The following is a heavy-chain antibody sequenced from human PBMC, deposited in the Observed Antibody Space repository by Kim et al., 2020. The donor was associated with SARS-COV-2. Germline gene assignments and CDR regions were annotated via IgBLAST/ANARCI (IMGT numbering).Heavy chain of an antibody. Sequence: GGSLRLSCAAFGFSITTYGVHWVRQTPGRGLEWVAVMWNDGSKQLYADSVQGRFTGSRDMSKNTVYLQMNSLRAEDTAIYFCARDIGTSLDYWGRGTLVAVSS. CDR1: GFSITTYG. CDR3: ARDIGTSLDY. J-gene: IGHJ4*02. D-gene: IGHD6-13*01. V-gene: IGHV3-33*08. CDR2: MWNDGSKQ.